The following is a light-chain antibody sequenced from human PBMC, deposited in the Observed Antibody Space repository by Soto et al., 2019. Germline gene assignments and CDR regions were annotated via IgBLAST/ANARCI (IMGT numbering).Light chain of an antibody. J-gene: IGKJ4*01. CDR1: QSISRY. CDR3: QQSYGTVT. CDR2: SAS. V-gene: IGKV1-39*01. Sequence: DIQMTQSPSSVSASVGDRVTITCRASQSISRYLNWYQQKPGKAPKLLIHSASNLQSGVPSRFSGAGSGTDFTLTITSLQPEDLATYYCQQSYGTVTFGGGTKVDIK.